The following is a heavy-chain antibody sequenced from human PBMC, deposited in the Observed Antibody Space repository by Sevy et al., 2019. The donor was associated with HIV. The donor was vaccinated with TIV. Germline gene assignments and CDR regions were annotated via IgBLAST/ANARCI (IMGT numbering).Heavy chain of an antibody. CDR3: ARDEGVGYRYGSETGHYYDSSGYDAFDI. D-gene: IGHD3-22*01. CDR1: GGSVSSGSYY. V-gene: IGHV4-61*01. Sequence: SETLSLTCTVSGGSVSSGSYYWSWIRQPPGKGLEWIGYIYYSGSTNYNPSLKSRVTISVDTSKNQFSLILNSVTAADTAVYYCARDEGVGYRYGSETGHYYDSSGYDAFDIWGQGTMVTVSS. CDR2: IYYSGST. J-gene: IGHJ3*02.